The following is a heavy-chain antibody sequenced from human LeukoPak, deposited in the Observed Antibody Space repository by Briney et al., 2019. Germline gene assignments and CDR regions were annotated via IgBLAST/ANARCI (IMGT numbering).Heavy chain of an antibody. CDR2: XSWNSGSI. CDR1: XXTFXXXA. D-gene: IGHD5-12*01. CDR3: AKVGTIVATPGYYFDY. J-gene: IGHJ4*02. V-gene: IGHV3-9*01. Sequence: SXXXXXXTFXXXAMHWXXXAPGXXVEXGXGXSWNSGSIGYADSVKGRFTISRDNAKNSLYLQMNSLRAEDTALYYCAKVGTIVATPGYYFDYWGQGTLVTVSS.